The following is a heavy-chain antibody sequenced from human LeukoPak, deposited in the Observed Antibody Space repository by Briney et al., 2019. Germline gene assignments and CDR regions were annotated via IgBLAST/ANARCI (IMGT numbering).Heavy chain of an antibody. CDR1: GFPFSSYA. Sequence: GGSLRLSCAASGFPFSSYAMSWVRQAPGKGLEWVSAISGSGGSTYYADSVKGRFTISRDNSKNTMYLQMSSLSAEDTAVYYCAEVTGDDFWSGYSNNWFDPWGQGTLVTVSS. V-gene: IGHV3-23*01. D-gene: IGHD3-3*01. J-gene: IGHJ5*02. CDR2: ISGSGGST. CDR3: AEVTGDDFWSGYSNNWFDP.